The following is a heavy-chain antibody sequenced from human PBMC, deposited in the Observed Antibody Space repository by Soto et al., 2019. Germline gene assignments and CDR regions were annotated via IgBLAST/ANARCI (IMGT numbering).Heavy chain of an antibody. Sequence: QVQLVESGGGVVQPGRSLRLSCAASGFTFSSYGMHWVRQAPGKGLEWVAVISYDGSNKYYADSVKGRFTISRDNSKNTLYLQMNSLRAEDTDVYYCAKDAGYFDYWGQGTLVTVSS. CDR2: ISYDGSNK. CDR3: AKDAGYFDY. D-gene: IGHD3-10*01. V-gene: IGHV3-30*18. J-gene: IGHJ4*02. CDR1: GFTFSSYG.